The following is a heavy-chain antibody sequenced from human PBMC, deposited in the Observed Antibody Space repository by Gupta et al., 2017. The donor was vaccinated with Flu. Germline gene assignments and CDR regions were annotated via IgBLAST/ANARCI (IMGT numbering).Heavy chain of an antibody. CDR3: EKGELLPEDD. D-gene: IGHD3-22*01. CDR1: GFTFSSYG. CDR2: TSHDGSST. V-gene: IGHV3-30*18. Sequence: GFTFSSYGIHWVRQATGKGLDWVARTSHDGSSTYYEDSVKGRVTLSRDNSKNTLVLQMNSLRPEDTAVYYCEKGELLPEDDWGQGTRGTVSS. J-gene: IGHJ4*02.